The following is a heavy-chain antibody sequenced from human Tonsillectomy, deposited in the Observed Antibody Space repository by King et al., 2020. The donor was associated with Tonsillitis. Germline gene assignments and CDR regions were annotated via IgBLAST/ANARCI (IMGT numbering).Heavy chain of an antibody. D-gene: IGHD2-15*01. CDR3: AKQIGFCNGGTCSLDY. Sequence: VQLVESGGGLVQSRGSLRLSCAASGFTLSNYAMSWVRQAPGKGLEWVSSISGSGGYTYYADSVEGRFTIARDNSKNTLCLQMNSLRADDTAVYYCAKQIGFCNGGTCSLDYWGQGALVTVSS. CDR2: ISGSGGYT. CDR1: GFTLSNYA. J-gene: IGHJ4*02. V-gene: IGHV3-23*04.